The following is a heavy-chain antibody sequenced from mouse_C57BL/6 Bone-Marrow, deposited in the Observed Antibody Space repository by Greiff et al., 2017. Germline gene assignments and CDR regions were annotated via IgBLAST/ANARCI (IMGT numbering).Heavy chain of an antibody. CDR3: AREGGLHYYAMDY. D-gene: IGHD1-1*02. J-gene: IGHJ4*01. CDR1: GYTFTSYW. CDR2: IDPSDSYT. Sequence: VKLQQPGAELVKPGASVKLSCKASGYTFTSYWMQWVKQRPGQGLEWIGEIDPSDSYTNYNQKFKGKATLTVDTSSSTAYMQLSSLTSEDSAVYYCAREGGLHYYAMDYWGQGTSVTVSS. V-gene: IGHV1-50*01.